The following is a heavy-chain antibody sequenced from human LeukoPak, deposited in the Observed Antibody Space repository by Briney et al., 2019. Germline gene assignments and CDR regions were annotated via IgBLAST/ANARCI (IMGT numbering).Heavy chain of an antibody. CDR1: GGSISSYY. CDR2: IYYSGST. V-gene: IGHV4-59*12. D-gene: IGHD1-7*01. CDR3: ARVGGTTGDAFDI. J-gene: IGHJ3*02. Sequence: SETLSLTCTVSGGSISSYYWSWIRQPPGKGLEWIGYIYYSGSTNYNPSLKSRVTMSVDTSKNQFSLKLSSVTAADTAVYYCARVGGTTGDAFDIWGQGTMVTVSS.